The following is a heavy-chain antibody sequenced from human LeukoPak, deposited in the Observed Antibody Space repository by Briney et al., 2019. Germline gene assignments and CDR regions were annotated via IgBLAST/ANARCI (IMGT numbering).Heavy chain of an antibody. CDR1: GGSFSGYY. CDR3: ARRSPRLRSSIDY. J-gene: IGHJ4*02. V-gene: IGHV4-34*01. CDR2: INHSGST. Sequence: SETLSLTCAVYGGSFSGYYWSWIRQPPGKGLEWIGEINHSGSTNYNPSLKSRVTISVDTSKNQFSLKLSSVTAADTAVYYCARRSPRLRSSIDYWGQGTLVTVSS. D-gene: IGHD3-3*01.